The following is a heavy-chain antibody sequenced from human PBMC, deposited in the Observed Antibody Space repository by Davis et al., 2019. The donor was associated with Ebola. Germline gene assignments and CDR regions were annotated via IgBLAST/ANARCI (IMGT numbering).Heavy chain of an antibody. J-gene: IGHJ6*02. CDR2: IDWEDDK. CDR3: ARAVTTLKWYYYKMDV. Sequence: SGPTLVKPTQTLTLTCTVSGFSLSTSGMCVSWIRQPPGKALEWLGIIDWEDDKYYSTSLKTRLTISKDTSKNQVVLTMTNLDPADTGTYYCARAVTTLKWYYYKMDVWGQGTTVTVSS. CDR1: GFSLSTSGMC. D-gene: IGHD3-3*01. V-gene: IGHV2-70*13.